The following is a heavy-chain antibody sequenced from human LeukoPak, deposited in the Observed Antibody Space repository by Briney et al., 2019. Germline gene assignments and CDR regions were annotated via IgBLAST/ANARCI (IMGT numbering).Heavy chain of an antibody. D-gene: IGHD6-19*01. V-gene: IGHV3-23*01. J-gene: IGHJ4*02. Sequence: GGSLRLSCAASGFTFSSYAMSWVRQAPGKGLEWVSAISGSGGSTYYADSVKGRFTISRDDSKNTLYLQMNSLKTEDTAVYYCTTGQRSVAGPSKRGYFDYWGQGTLVTVSS. CDR1: GFTFSSYA. CDR2: ISGSGGST. CDR3: TTGQRSVAGPSKRGYFDY.